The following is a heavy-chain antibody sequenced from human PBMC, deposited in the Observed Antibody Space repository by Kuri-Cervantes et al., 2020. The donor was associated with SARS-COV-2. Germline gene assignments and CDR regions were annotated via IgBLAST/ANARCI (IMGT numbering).Heavy chain of an antibody. CDR2: IYYSGST. J-gene: IGHJ4*02. D-gene: IGHD6-19*01. CDR1: GGSISSSSYY. V-gene: IGHV4-39*01. CDR3: ARTNKQWRGYFDY. Sequence: SETLSLTCTVSGGSISSSSYYWGWIRQPPGKGLEWIGSIYYSGSTYYNPSLKSRVTISVDTSKNQFSLKPSSVTAADTAVYYCARTNKQWRGYFDYWGQGTLVTVSS.